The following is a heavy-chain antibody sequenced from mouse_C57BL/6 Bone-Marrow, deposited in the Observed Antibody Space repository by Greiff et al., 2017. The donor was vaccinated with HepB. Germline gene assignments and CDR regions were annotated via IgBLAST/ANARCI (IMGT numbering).Heavy chain of an antibody. D-gene: IGHD2-14*01. CDR1: GYTFTSYW. V-gene: IGHV1-61*01. CDR2: IYPSDSET. Sequence: QVQLQQPGAELVRPGSSVKLSCKASGYTFTSYWMDWVKQRPGQGLEWIGNIYPSDSETHYNQKFKDKATLTVDKSSSTAYMQRSSLTSEDSAVYYSARGVRRAMDYWGQGTSVTVSS. CDR3: ARGVRRAMDY. J-gene: IGHJ4*01.